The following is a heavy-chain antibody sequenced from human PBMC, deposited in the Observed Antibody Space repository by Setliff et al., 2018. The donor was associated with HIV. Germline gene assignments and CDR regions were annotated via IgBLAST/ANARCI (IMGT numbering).Heavy chain of an antibody. V-gene: IGHV1-8*02. CDR2: MNPNSGNT. J-gene: IGHJ4*02. CDR1: GYTFTSYD. CDR3: ARGRGYDYVWGSYRYRPRHFDY. D-gene: IGHD3-16*02. Sequence: KVSCKASGYTFTSYDINWVRQATGQGLEWMGWMNPNSGNTGYAQKFQGRVTMTRNTSISTAYMELSSLRSEDTAVYYCARGRGYDYVWGSYRYRPRHFDYWGQGTLVTVSS.